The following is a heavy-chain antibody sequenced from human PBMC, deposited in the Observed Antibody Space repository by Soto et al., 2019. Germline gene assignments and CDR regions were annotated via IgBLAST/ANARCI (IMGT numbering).Heavy chain of an antibody. V-gene: IGHV5-51*01. J-gene: IGHJ4*02. Sequence: GESLKISCKGSGYSFTSYWIGWVRQMPGKGLEWMGIIYPGDSDTRYSPSFQGQVTISADKSISTAYLQWSSLKASDTAMYYCARLVGYCSGGSCYENDLDYWGQGTLVNVSS. D-gene: IGHD2-15*01. CDR3: ARLVGYCSGGSCYENDLDY. CDR2: IYPGDSDT. CDR1: GYSFTSYW.